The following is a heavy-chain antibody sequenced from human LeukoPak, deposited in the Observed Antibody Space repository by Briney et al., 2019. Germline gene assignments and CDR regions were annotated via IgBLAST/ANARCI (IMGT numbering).Heavy chain of an antibody. D-gene: IGHD5-18*01. CDR1: GFTFSSYS. Sequence: GGSLRLSCAASGFTFSSYSMNWVRQAPGKGLEWVSSISSSSSYIYYADSVKGRFTISRDNAKNSLYLQMNSLRAEDTAVYYFGDSPGYGLGFNLFVVHTFNYGGQGTLFTVSS. V-gene: IGHV3-21*01. J-gene: IGHJ4*02. CDR2: ISSSSSYI. CDR3: GDSPGYGLGFNLFVVHTFNY.